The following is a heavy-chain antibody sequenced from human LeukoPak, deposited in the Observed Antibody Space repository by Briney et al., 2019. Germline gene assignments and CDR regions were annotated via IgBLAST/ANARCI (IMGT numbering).Heavy chain of an antibody. J-gene: IGHJ4*02. V-gene: IGHV1-18*01. CDR2: ISAYNGNT. CDR1: GYTFTNYG. Sequence: ASVKVSCKASGYTFTNYGIGWARQAPGQGLEWMGWISAYNGNTNYAQNLQGRVTMTTDTSTSTVYMELRSLRSDDTAVCYCARDPSSFFDYWGQGTLVTVSS. D-gene: IGHD6-13*01. CDR3: ARDPSSFFDY.